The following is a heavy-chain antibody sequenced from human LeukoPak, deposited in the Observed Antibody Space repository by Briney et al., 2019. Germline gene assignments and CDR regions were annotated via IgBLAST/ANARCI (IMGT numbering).Heavy chain of an antibody. CDR2: IYSSGSSGST. CDR1: GGSISGYY. CDR3: AISIWGGYSYGSNAFDI. Sequence: PSETLSLTCTVSGGSISGYYWSWIRQPPGKGLEWIGYIYSSGSSGSTNHNPSLKSRVTISLDTSENQFSLKLSAVTAADTAVYYCAISIWGGYSYGSNAFDIWGQGTMVTVSS. J-gene: IGHJ3*02. V-gene: IGHV4-59*08. D-gene: IGHD5-18*01.